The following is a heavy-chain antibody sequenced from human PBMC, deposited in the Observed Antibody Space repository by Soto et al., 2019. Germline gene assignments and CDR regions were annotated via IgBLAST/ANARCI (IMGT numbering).Heavy chain of an antibody. Sequence: QVQLVESGGGVVQPGRSLRLSCVASGFTFSSYAMHWVRQAPGKGLEWVAVISYDGSNKYYADSVKGRFTISRDNSKNTLYLQMNSLRAEDTAVYYCARSLEMATIEGYYFDYWGQGTLVTVSS. CDR1: GFTFSSYA. CDR3: ARSLEMATIEGYYFDY. J-gene: IGHJ4*02. V-gene: IGHV3-30-3*01. D-gene: IGHD5-12*01. CDR2: ISYDGSNK.